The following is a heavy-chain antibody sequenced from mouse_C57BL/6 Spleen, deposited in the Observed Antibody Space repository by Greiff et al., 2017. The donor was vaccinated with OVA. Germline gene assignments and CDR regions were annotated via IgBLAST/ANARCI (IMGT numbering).Heavy chain of an antibody. CDR3: ARLGGTTVVAPDY. D-gene: IGHD1-1*01. Sequence: QVQLQQSGAELVRPGTSVKMSCKASGYTFTNYWIGWAKQRPGHGLEWIGDIYPGGGYTNYNEKFKGKATLTADKSSSTAYMQFSSLTSEDSAIYYCARLGGTTVVAPDYWGQGTTLTVSS. J-gene: IGHJ2*01. V-gene: IGHV1-63*01. CDR2: IYPGGGYT. CDR1: GYTFTNYW.